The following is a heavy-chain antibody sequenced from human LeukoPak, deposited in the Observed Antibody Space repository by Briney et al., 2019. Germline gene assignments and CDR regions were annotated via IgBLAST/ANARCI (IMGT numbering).Heavy chain of an antibody. V-gene: IGHV3-30*18. J-gene: IGHJ6*02. CDR1: GFTFNNYD. D-gene: IGHD3-10*01. CDR3: ANTYARSGYYYGMDV. CDR2: ISYDGSNK. Sequence: GGSLRLSCAASGFTFNNYDMHWVRQAPGKGLEWVAVISYDGSNKYYADSVKGRFTISRDNSKNTLYLQMNSLRVEDTAVYYCANTYARSGYYYGMDVWGQGTTVTVSS.